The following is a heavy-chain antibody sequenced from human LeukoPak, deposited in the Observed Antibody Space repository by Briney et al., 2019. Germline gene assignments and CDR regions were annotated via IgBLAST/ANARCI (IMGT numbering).Heavy chain of an antibody. V-gene: IGHV1-69*04. D-gene: IGHD1-26*01. Sequence: SVKVSCKASGGTFSSYAISWVRQAPGQGLEWMGRIIPILGIANYAQKFQGRVTITADKSTSTAYMELSSLRSEDTAVYYCARDVYRELLRWFDYWAREPWSPSPQ. CDR1: GGTFSSYA. CDR3: ARDVYRELLRWFDY. J-gene: IGHJ4*02. CDR2: IIPILGIA.